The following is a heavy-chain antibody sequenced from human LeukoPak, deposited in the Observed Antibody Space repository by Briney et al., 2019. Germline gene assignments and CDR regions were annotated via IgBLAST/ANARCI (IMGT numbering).Heavy chain of an antibody. J-gene: IGHJ6*03. CDR2: ISYDGGSK. D-gene: IGHD2-15*01. Sequence: GGSLRLSCGASGFTFSSNVMHWVRQAPGRGLEWVAMISYDGGSKYYADSVKGRFSISRDNSKNTLYLQMNSLRAEDTAVYYCAKDPALSTYYYYYMDVWGKGTTVTVSS. V-gene: IGHV3-30-3*01. CDR3: AKDPALSTYYYYYMDV. CDR1: GFTFSSNV.